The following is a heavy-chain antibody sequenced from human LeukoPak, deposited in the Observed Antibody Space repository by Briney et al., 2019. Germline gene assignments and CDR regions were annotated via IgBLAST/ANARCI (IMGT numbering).Heavy chain of an antibody. V-gene: IGHV3-21*01. D-gene: IGHD2-15*01. CDR3: ASGGGGYCSGGSCYSPDY. Sequence: GGSLRLSCAASGFTFSSYSMNWVRQAPGKGLEWVSSISSSSSYIYYADSVKGRFTISRDNAKNSLYLQMNSLRAEDTAVYYCASGGGGYCSGGSCYSPDYWGQGTLVTVSS. CDR1: GFTFSSYS. CDR2: ISSSSSYI. J-gene: IGHJ4*02.